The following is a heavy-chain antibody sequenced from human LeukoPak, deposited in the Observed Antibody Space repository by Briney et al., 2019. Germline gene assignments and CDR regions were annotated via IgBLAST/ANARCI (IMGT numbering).Heavy chain of an antibody. D-gene: IGHD6-6*01. CDR3: ARGEGSSSSEYYYYYMDV. V-gene: IGHV4-59*01. CDR1: CGSISSYY. CDR2: IYYCGST. Sequence: SETPSLTCTVSCGSISSYYWSWIPQPPGKGLEWIGYIYYCGSTNYNPSLKSRVTISVDTSKNQFSLKLSSVTAADTAVYYCARGEGSSSSEYYYYYMDVWGKGTTVTVSS. J-gene: IGHJ6*03.